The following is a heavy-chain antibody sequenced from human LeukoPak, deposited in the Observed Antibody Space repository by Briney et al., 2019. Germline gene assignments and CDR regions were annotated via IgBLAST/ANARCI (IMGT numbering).Heavy chain of an antibody. CDR3: ARGGGPYDFWSGYFRDYYYYMDV. V-gene: IGHV1-46*01. J-gene: IGHJ6*03. Sequence: ASVKVSCKASGYTFTSYYMHWVRQAPGQGLEWMGIIDPSGGSTSYAQKFQGRVTITRNTSISTAYMELSSLRSEDTAVYYCARGGGPYDFWSGYFRDYYYYMDVWGKGTTVTVSS. CDR1: GYTFTSYY. CDR2: IDPSGGST. D-gene: IGHD3-3*01.